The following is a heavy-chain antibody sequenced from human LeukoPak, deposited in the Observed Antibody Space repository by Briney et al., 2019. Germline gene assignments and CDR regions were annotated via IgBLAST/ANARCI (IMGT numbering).Heavy chain of an antibody. CDR2: IYSGGST. Sequence: GSLRLSCAASGFAVISNYMSWVRQAPGKGLEWVSVIYSGGSTYYADSVKGRFTISRDNAKNSLYLQMNSLRAEDTAVYYCASFTDYWGQGTLVTVSS. CDR3: ASFTDY. V-gene: IGHV3-66*01. J-gene: IGHJ4*02. CDR1: GFAVISNY.